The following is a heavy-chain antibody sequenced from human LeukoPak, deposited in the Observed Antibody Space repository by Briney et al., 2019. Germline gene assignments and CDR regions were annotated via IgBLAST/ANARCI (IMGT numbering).Heavy chain of an antibody. Sequence: ASVKVSCKASGYTFTSYGISWVRQAPGQGLEWMGWISAYNGNTNYAQKLQGRVTMTTDTSTSTAYMELRSLRSGDTAVYYCARGPRAAGRVRNDYWGQGTLVTVSS. J-gene: IGHJ4*02. CDR1: GYTFTSYG. CDR2: ISAYNGNT. CDR3: ARGPRAAGRVRNDY. D-gene: IGHD1-26*01. V-gene: IGHV1-18*01.